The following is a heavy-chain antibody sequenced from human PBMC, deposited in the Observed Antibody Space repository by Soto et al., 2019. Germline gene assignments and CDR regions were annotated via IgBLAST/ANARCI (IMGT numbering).Heavy chain of an antibody. CDR2: IFYIGTT. J-gene: IGHJ5*02. Sequence: LSLTCTVSGGSVSSCDHYWCWIRQPPGKGLDCILYIFYIGTTYYNPSLKGRVTISLYTSNKQFSLKLNAVTAAYTAVYYCARVTSAFDPWGQGTLVTVSS. CDR3: ARVTSAFDP. D-gene: IGHD2-2*01. CDR1: GGSVSSCDHY. V-gene: IGHV4-30-4*01.